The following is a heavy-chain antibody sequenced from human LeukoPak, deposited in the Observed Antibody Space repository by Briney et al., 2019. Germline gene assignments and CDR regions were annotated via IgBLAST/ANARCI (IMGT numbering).Heavy chain of an antibody. J-gene: IGHJ4*02. CDR3: AKDLPGDSEVSDY. D-gene: IGHD2-21*01. CDR2: ISGSGGST. V-gene: IGHV3-23*01. CDR1: GGSISPYY. Sequence: ETLSLTCTVSGGSISPYYWSWVRQAPGKGLEWVSAISGSGGSTYYADSVKGRFTISRDNSKNTLYLQMNSLRAEDTAVYYCAKDLPGDSEVSDYWGQGTLVTVSS.